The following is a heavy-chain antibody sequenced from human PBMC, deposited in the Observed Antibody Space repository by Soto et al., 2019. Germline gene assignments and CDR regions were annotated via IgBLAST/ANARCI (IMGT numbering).Heavy chain of an antibody. J-gene: IGHJ3*02. Sequence: GGSLRLSCRGSGFTFSNSWMHWVRHTPGKGLMRVSRINNDGSNKYYADSVKGRFTISRDNSKNTLYLQMNSLRAEDTAVYYCAKDLGSGSYLFDAFDIWGQGTMVTVSS. V-gene: IGHV3-30*02. CDR1: GFTFSNSW. CDR3: AKDLGSGSYLFDAFDI. CDR2: INNDGSNK. D-gene: IGHD1-26*01.